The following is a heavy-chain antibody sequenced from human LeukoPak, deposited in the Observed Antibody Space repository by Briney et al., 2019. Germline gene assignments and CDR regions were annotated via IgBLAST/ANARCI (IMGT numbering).Heavy chain of an antibody. CDR1: GGSVSGTGYY. Sequence: LSLTCSVSGGSVSGTGYYWGWIRQPPGKGLEWVSYISSSGSTIYYADSVKGRFTISRDNAKNSLYLQMNSLRAEDTAVYYCARSDFGAFDIWGQGTMVTVSS. CDR2: ISSSGSTI. CDR3: ARSDFGAFDI. V-gene: IGHV3-11*01. D-gene: IGHD4-17*01. J-gene: IGHJ3*02.